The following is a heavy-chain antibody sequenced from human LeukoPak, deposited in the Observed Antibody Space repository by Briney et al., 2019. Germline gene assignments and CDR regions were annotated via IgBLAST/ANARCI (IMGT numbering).Heavy chain of an antibody. CDR1: GYTFTGYY. CDR2: INPNSGGT. CDR3: ARGFSSWYLSPYYLEY. V-gene: IGHV1-2*02. Sequence: ASVKVSCKASGYTFTGYYMHWVRQVPGQALEWIGWINPNSGGTNYAQKFQGRVTMTRDTSITTAYMELSRLRSDDTAVYYCARGFSSWYLSPYYLEYCGQGTPVTVSS. J-gene: IGHJ4*02. D-gene: IGHD6-13*01.